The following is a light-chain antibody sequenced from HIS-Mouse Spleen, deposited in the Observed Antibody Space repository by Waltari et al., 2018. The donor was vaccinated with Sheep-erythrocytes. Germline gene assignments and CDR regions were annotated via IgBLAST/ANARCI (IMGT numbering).Light chain of an antibody. Sequence: QSALTQPASVSGSPGQSISISCTGTSTDVGSYNLSSWYQQHPGKAPKPMISGGSKRPSGVSNRFSGSKSGNTASLTISGLQAEDEADYYCCSYAGSSTPWVFGGGTKLTVL. CDR3: CSYAGSSTPWV. J-gene: IGLJ3*02. CDR2: GGS. CDR1: STDVGSYNL. V-gene: IGLV2-23*01.